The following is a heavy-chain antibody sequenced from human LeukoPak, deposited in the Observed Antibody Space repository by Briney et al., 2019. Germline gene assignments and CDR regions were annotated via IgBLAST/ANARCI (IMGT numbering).Heavy chain of an antibody. Sequence: ASVKVSCKASGYTFTSYGISWVRQAPGQGLEWMGWINPNSGGTNYAQKFQGRVTMTRDTSISTAYMELSRLRSDDPAVYYCACRGSVSRGWFHPWGQGTLVTVPS. CDR1: GYTFTSYG. J-gene: IGHJ5*02. D-gene: IGHD3-10*01. V-gene: IGHV1-2*02. CDR3: ACRGSVSRGWFHP. CDR2: INPNSGGT.